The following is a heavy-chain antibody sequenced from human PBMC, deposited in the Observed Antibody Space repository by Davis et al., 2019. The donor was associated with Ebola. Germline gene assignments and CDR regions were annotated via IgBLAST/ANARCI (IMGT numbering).Heavy chain of an antibody. D-gene: IGHD2-8*02. Sequence: PGGSLRLSCKDSGNSFTSHWIGWVRQMPGKGLEWMGIIYPGDSDTRYNPSFRGRVTISADKSIKTAFLQWSSLRASDTAMYYCASLRRTITGMDDAFDIWGQGTMVTVSS. J-gene: IGHJ3*02. CDR1: GNSFTSHW. CDR3: ASLRRTITGMDDAFDI. V-gene: IGHV5-51*01. CDR2: IYPGDSDT.